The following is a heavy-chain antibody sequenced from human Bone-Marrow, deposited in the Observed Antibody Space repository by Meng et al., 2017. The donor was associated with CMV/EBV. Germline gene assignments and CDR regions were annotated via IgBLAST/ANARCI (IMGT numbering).Heavy chain of an antibody. J-gene: IGHJ4*02. Sequence: SETLSLTCTVSGGSIRSYYWSWIRQPPGKGLEWIGYIYYSGSTNYNPSLKSRVTISVDTSKNQFSLKLSSVTAADTAVYYCARDEGGYFDYWGQGTLVTVSS. CDR3: ARDEGGYFDY. CDR2: IYYSGST. CDR1: GGSIRSYY. V-gene: IGHV4-59*01.